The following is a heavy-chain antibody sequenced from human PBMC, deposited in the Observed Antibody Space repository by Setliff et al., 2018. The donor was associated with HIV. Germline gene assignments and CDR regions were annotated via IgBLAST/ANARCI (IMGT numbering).Heavy chain of an antibody. CDR1: GYSISGGYY. J-gene: IGHJ6*02. CDR2: INHSGST. V-gene: IGHV4-38-2*02. Sequence: SETLSLTCAVSGYSISGGYYWGWIRQPPGKGLEWIGEINHSGSTNYNPSLKSRVTISVDTSKTQFSLKLSSVTAADTAVYYCAREDYYYYGMDVWGQGTTVTVS. CDR3: AREDYYYYGMDV.